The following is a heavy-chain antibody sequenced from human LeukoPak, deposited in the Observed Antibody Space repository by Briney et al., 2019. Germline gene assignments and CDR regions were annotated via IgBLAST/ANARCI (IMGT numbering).Heavy chain of an antibody. J-gene: IGHJ2*01. CDR2: INHSGSP. D-gene: IGHD7-27*01. V-gene: IGHV4-34*01. Sequence: SETLSLTCAVYGGSFSGYYWSWIRQPPGKGLEWIGEINHSGSPNYNPSLKSRVTISVDTSKNHFSLKLSSVTAADTAVYYCARITGDLGDWYFDLWGRGTLVTVSS. CDR1: GGSFSGYY. CDR3: ARITGDLGDWYFDL.